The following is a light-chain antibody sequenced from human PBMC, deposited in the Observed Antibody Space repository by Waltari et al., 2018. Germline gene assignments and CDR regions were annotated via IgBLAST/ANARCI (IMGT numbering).Light chain of an antibody. CDR3: QQGYSVPYT. CDR2: AAS. J-gene: IGKJ2*01. V-gene: IGKV1-39*01. Sequence: DIQMTQSPSSLSASVGDRVIITCRASQTISNYLNWYQQKPGKAPKVLISAASTLQSGVPSRFRGSRSGTDFTLIITSLQPEDFATYYCQQGYSVPYTFGQGTKLEIK. CDR1: QTISNY.